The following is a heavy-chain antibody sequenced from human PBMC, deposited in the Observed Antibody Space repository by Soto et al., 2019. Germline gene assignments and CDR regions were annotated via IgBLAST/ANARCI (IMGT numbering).Heavy chain of an antibody. CDR3: ARPVAGTFYYYGMDV. Sequence: QVQLVQSGAEVKKPGSSVKVSCKASGGTFSSYAISWVRQAPGQGLEWMGGIIPIFGTANYAQKFQGRVTIXXDXSXXTAHMELSSLRSEDTAVYYCARPVAGTFYYYGMDVWGQGTTVTVSS. CDR1: GGTFSSYA. V-gene: IGHV1-69*12. J-gene: IGHJ6*02. CDR2: IIPIFGTA. D-gene: IGHD6-19*01.